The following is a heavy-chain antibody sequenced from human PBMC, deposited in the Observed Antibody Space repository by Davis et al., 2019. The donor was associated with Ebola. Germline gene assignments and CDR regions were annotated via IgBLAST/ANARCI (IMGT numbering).Heavy chain of an antibody. J-gene: IGHJ5*02. CDR3: VGMGQYDPGFGGFDP. Sequence: GGSLRLSCAASGFTFSSYGMHWVRQAPGKGLEWVAVISYDGSNKYYADSVKGRFTISRDNSKNTLYLQMSSLRAEDTAVYYCVGMGQYDPGFGGFDPWGQGTLVTVSS. V-gene: IGHV3-30*03. D-gene: IGHD5-24*01. CDR1: GFTFSSYG. CDR2: ISYDGSNK.